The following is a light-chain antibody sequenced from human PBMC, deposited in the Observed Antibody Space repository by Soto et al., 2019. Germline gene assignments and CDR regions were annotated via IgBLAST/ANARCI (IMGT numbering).Light chain of an antibody. CDR2: ASD. CDR1: TSNIGSNT. CDR3: GAWHDSLNGYV. Sequence: QSVLTQPPSASGTPGQRVTISCSGSTSNIGSNTVNWYQQLPGTAPKLLIFASDQRPSGVPDRFSGSRSGTSASLAISGLQSEDEADYYCGAWHDSLNGYVFGTGTKVTVL. V-gene: IGLV1-44*01. J-gene: IGLJ1*01.